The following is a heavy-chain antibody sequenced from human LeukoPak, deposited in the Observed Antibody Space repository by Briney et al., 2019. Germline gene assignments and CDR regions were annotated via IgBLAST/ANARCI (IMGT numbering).Heavy chain of an antibody. V-gene: IGHV4-34*01. Sequence: SETLSLTCAVYGGSFSGYYWSWIRQPPGKGLEWIGEINHSGSTNYNPSLKSRVTISVDTSKNQFSLKLSSVTAADTAVYYCASFKRYYYDSSGYRRDYWGQGTLVTVSS. CDR2: INHSGST. CDR3: ASFKRYYYDSSGYRRDY. CDR1: GGSFSGYY. D-gene: IGHD3-22*01. J-gene: IGHJ4*02.